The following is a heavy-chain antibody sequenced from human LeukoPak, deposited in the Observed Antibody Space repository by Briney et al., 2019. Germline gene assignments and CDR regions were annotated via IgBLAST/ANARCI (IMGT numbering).Heavy chain of an antibody. CDR1: GGTFSIYA. D-gene: IGHD1-26*01. Sequence: SVKVSCTASGGTFSIYAISWVRQAPGQGLEWMGGIIPIFGTANYAQKFQGRVTITADESTSTAYMELSSLRSEDTAVYYCARALYSGSNDAFDIWGQGTMVTVSS. V-gene: IGHV1-69*13. CDR3: ARALYSGSNDAFDI. J-gene: IGHJ3*02. CDR2: IIPIFGTA.